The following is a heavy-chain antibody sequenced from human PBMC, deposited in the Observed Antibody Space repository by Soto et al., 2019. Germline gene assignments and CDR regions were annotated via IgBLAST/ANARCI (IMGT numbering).Heavy chain of an antibody. V-gene: IGHV3-23*01. CDR3: AKDVLALVSGSTIVRRVIMTTDAFDI. J-gene: IGHJ3*02. CDR1: GFTFSSYA. D-gene: IGHD3-10*01. CDR2: ISRSGGST. Sequence: EVQLLESGGGLVQPGGSLRLSCAASGFTFSSYAMSWVRQAPGKGLEWVSAISRSGGSTYYADSVKGRFTISRDNSKNTLYLKTNGLRAEDTALYYCAKDVLALVSGSTIVRRVIMTTDAFDIWGQGTMVTVSS.